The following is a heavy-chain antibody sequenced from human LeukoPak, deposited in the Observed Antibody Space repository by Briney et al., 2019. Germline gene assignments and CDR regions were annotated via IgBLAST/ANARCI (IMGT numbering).Heavy chain of an antibody. V-gene: IGHV1-18*01. Sequence: ASVKVSCKASGYTFTSYGISWVRQAPGQGLEWMGWISAYNGNTNYAQKLQGRVTMTTDTSTSTAYMEPRSLRSDDTAVYYCARESVEYSSSWYGFDYWGQGTLVTVSS. CDR1: GYTFTSYG. J-gene: IGHJ4*02. D-gene: IGHD6-13*01. CDR2: ISAYNGNT. CDR3: ARESVEYSSSWYGFDY.